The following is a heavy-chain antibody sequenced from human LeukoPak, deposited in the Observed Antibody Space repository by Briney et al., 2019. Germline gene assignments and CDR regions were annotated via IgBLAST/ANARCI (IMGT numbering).Heavy chain of an antibody. J-gene: IGHJ4*02. D-gene: IGHD4-11*01. V-gene: IGHV1-46*01. Sequence: ASVKVSCKASGYTFTSYYMHWVRQAPGQGLEWMGIINPSGGSTSYAQKFQGRVTMTRDTSMSTVYMELSSLRSEDSAVYYCARRRHTVTGFDYWGQGTLVTVSS. CDR2: INPSGGST. CDR1: GYTFTSYY. CDR3: ARRRHTVTGFDY.